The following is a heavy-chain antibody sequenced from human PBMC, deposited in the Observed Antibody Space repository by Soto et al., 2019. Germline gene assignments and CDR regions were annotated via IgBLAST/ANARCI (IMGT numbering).Heavy chain of an antibody. CDR3: ARDTMVRGVISRTYYYYGMDV. J-gene: IGHJ6*02. CDR2: IIPIFGTA. Sequence: QVQLVQSGADVKKPGSSVKVSCKASGGTFSSYAISWVRQAPGQGLEWMGGIIPIFGTANYAQKFQGRVTITADESTSTAYMELSSLRSEDTAVYYCARDTMVRGVISRTYYYYGMDVWGQGTTVTVSS. V-gene: IGHV1-69*01. CDR1: GGTFSSYA. D-gene: IGHD3-10*01.